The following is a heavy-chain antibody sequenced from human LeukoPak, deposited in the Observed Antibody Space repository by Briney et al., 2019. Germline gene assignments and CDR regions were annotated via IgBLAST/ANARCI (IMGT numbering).Heavy chain of an antibody. CDR2: ISSSGSPI. CDR1: GFTFTNNF. J-gene: IGHJ4*02. CDR3: AKAGILITFGGVIL. D-gene: IGHD3-16*02. Sequence: GGSLRLSCAASGFTFTNNFMTWIRQAPGKGLEWVSSISSSGSPIYYADSVKGRFTISRDNAKKSLYLQMNSLRAEDTAVYYCAKAGILITFGGVILWGQGTLVTVSS. V-gene: IGHV3-11*01.